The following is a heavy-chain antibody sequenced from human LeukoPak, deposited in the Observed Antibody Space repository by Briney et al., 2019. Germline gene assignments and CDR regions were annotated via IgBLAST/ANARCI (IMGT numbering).Heavy chain of an antibody. CDR1: GGSFSGYY. D-gene: IGHD5-24*01. Sequence: SETLSLTCAVYGGSFSGYYWSWIRQPPGKGLEWIGEINHSGSTNYNPSLKSRVTISVDTSKNQFSLKLSSVTAADTAVYYCARRDGYSLFDCWGQGTLVTVSS. CDR3: ARRDGYSLFDC. V-gene: IGHV4-34*01. CDR2: INHSGST. J-gene: IGHJ4*02.